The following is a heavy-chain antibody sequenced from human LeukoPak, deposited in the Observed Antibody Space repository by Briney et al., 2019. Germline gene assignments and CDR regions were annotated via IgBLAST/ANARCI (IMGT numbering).Heavy chain of an antibody. CDR2: IYPSGNT. Sequence: PSETLSLTCTVSGGSVSSGDYYWSWIRQPAGEGLEWIGRIYPSGNTNYNPSLKSRVTISVDTSKNQFSLKLSSVTAADTAVYYCARRLHIFDYWGQGTLVTVSS. CDR1: GGSVSSGDYY. J-gene: IGHJ4*02. CDR3: ARRLHIFDY. V-gene: IGHV4-61*02. D-gene: IGHD4-11*01.